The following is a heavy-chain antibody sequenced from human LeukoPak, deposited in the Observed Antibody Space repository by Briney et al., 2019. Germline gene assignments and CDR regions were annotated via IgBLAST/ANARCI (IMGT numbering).Heavy chain of an antibody. CDR3: ARLQWQYYFDY. CDR2: IYYSGST. D-gene: IGHD6-19*01. V-gene: IGHV4-59*08. Sequence: ETLSLTCTVXGGSISSYYWSWIRQPPGKGLEWIGYIYYSGSTNYNPSLKSRVTISVDTSKNQFSLKLSSVTAADTAVYYGARLQWQYYFDYWGQGTLVTVSS. CDR1: GGSISSYY. J-gene: IGHJ4*02.